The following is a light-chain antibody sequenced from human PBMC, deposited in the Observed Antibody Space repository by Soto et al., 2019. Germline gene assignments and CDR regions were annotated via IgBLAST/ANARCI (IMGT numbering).Light chain of an antibody. V-gene: IGKV1-5*03. Sequence: DIQMTQSPSTLSASVGDRVTITCRASQSMSSWLAWYQQKPGKAPKLLIYKASSLESGVPSRFSGSGSGTEFTLTISSLQPDDFATYYCQHYNYYSPWTFGQGTKVEIK. J-gene: IGKJ1*01. CDR1: QSMSSW. CDR2: KAS. CDR3: QHYNYYSPWT.